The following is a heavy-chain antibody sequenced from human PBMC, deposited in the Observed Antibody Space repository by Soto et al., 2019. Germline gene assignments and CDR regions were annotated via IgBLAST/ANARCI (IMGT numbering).Heavy chain of an antibody. Sequence: QVQLVESGGGVVQPGRSLRLSCAASGFTFSSYGMHWVRQAPGKGLERVAVIWYDGSNKYYADSVKGRFTISRDNSKNTLYLQMNSLRAEDTAVYYCARYSGSYSSTEYYFDYWGQGTLVTVSS. CDR3: ARYSGSYSSTEYYFDY. V-gene: IGHV3-33*01. CDR2: IWYDGSNK. J-gene: IGHJ4*02. CDR1: GFTFSSYG. D-gene: IGHD1-26*01.